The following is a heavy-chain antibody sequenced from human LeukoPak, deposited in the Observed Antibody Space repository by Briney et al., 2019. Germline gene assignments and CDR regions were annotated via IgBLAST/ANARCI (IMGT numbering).Heavy chain of an antibody. CDR2: IYHSGST. D-gene: IGHD3-3*01. Sequence: PSETLSLTCTVSGYSISSGYYWGWIRQPPGKGLEWIGSIYHSGSTYYNPSLKSRVTISVDTAKNQFTLQLTSLTAADPAVYYCAKLYRITIFGDPGRDMDFWGKGTTVTVSS. J-gene: IGHJ6*03. CDR1: GYSISSGYY. V-gene: IGHV4-38-2*02. CDR3: AKLYRITIFGDPGRDMDF.